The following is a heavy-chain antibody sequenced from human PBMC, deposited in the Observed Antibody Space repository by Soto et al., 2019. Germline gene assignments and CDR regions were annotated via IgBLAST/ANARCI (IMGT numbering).Heavy chain of an antibody. V-gene: IGHV4-30-4*01. CDR2: IYKSATT. CDR1: GDSISTVDYF. D-gene: IGHD2-15*01. Sequence: SETLSLTCSVSGDSISTVDYFWAWIRQPPGQALEYIGYIYKSATTYYNPSFESRVAISLDTSKSQFSLNVTSVTAADPAVYFCARGRYCLTGRCFPNWFDSWGQGTLVTVSS. J-gene: IGHJ5*01. CDR3: ARGRYCLTGRCFPNWFDS.